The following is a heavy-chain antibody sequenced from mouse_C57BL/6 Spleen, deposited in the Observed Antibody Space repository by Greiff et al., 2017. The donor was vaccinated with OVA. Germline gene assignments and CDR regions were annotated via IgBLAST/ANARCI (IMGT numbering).Heavy chain of an antibody. D-gene: IGHD1-1*01. V-gene: IGHV8-12*01. Sequence: QVTLKESGPGILQSSQTLSLTCSFSGFSLSTSGMGVSWIRQPSGKGLEWLAHIYWDDDKRYNPSLKSRLTISKDTSRNQVFLKITSVDTADTATYYCARRDYYGSSDGGDYAMDYWGQGTSVTVSS. CDR2: IYWDDDK. CDR1: GFSLSTSGMG. J-gene: IGHJ4*01. CDR3: ARRDYYGSSDGGDYAMDY.